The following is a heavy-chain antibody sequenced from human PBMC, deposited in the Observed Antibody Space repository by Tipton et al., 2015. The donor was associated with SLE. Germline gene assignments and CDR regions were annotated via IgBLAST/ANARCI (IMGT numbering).Heavy chain of an antibody. CDR1: GDSISSSYYY. V-gene: IGHV4-39*07. D-gene: IGHD5-18*01. J-gene: IGHJ3*02. Sequence: TLSLTCSVSGDSISSSYYYWGWIRQPPGRGLEWIASFNYSGSTYHNPSLKSRVTMSVDTSKSQFSLKLRSVTASDTAVFYCARASNIYGFDAFDIWGQGTMVTVSS. CDR3: ARASNIYGFDAFDI. CDR2: FNYSGST.